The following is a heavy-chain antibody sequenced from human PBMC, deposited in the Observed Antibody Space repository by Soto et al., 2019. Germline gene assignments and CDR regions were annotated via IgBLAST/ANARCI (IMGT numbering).Heavy chain of an antibody. J-gene: IGHJ6*02. CDR1: GFTLTTYA. Sequence: GGSLRLSCAASGFTLTTYAMSWVRQPPGKGLEWVSSMNGAGTSTSYADSVKGRFTTPRDNSKNTLFLEMNSLRAEDTAVYYCARGGADHYHYGMDVWGQGTTVTVSS. CDR3: ARGGADHYHYGMDV. CDR2: MNGAGTST. D-gene: IGHD3-10*01. V-gene: IGHV3-23*01.